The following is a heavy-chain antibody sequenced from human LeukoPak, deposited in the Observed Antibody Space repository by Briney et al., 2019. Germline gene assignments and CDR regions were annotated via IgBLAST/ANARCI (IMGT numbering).Heavy chain of an antibody. D-gene: IGHD3-22*01. Sequence: GGSLRLSCAASRFTFSSYWMSWVRQAPGKGLEWVANIKQDGSEKYYVDSVKGRFTISRDNAKNSLYLQMNSLRAEDTAVYYCARDSLTYYYDSSGPTDYWGQGTLVTVSS. CDR2: IKQDGSEK. CDR3: ARDSLTYYYDSSGPTDY. V-gene: IGHV3-7*01. CDR1: RFTFSSYW. J-gene: IGHJ4*02.